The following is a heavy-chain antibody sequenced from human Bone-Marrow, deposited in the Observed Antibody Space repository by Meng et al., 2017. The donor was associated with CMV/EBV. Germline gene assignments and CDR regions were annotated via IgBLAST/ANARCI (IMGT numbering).Heavy chain of an antibody. J-gene: IGHJ4*02. CDR1: GGSISSSSYY. V-gene: IGHV4-39*07. Sequence: GSLRLSCTVSGGSISSSSYYWGWIRQPPGKGLEWIGSIYYSGSTYYNPSLKSRVTISVDTSKNQFSLKLSSVTAADTAVYYCARETGSDDYWGQRTLVTVSS. D-gene: IGHD7-27*01. CDR2: IYYSGST. CDR3: ARETGSDDY.